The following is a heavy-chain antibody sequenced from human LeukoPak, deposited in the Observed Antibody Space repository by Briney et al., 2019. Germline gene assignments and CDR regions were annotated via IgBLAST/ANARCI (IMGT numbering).Heavy chain of an antibody. CDR2: INSDGSST. CDR1: GFTFSNYW. V-gene: IGHV3-74*01. CDR3: VHMRGGAAAGTRSDY. D-gene: IGHD6-13*01. Sequence: PGGSLRLSCAASGFTFSNYWMHWVRQAPGKGLVWVSRINSDGSSTSYADSVKGRFTISRDNAKNTLYLQMNSLRAEDTAVYYCVHMRGGAAAGTRSDYWGQGTLVTVSS. J-gene: IGHJ4*02.